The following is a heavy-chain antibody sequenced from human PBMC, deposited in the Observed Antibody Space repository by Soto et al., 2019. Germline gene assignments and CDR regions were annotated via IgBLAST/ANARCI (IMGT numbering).Heavy chain of an antibody. D-gene: IGHD6-6*01. CDR1: GFTFSSYA. CDR2: ISGSGDST. CDR3: AKDRGYSSSSEVDY. Sequence: GGSLTLSCAASGFTFSSYALSWVRQAPGKGLEWVSAISGSGDSTYYADSVKGRFTISRDNSKNTLSLQMNSLRADDSGVYYCAKDRGYSSSSEVDYWGQGTLVTVSS. V-gene: IGHV3-23*01. J-gene: IGHJ4*02.